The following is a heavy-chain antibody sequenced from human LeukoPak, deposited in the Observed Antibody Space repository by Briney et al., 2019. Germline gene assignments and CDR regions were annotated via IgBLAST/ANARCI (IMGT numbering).Heavy chain of an antibody. Sequence: SETLSLTCTVSGGSIGSYYWSWIRQPPGKGLEWIGYIYYSGSTNYNPSLKSRVTISVDTSKNQFSLKLSSVTAADTAVYYCARHLRTDDSSSSYYFDYWGQGTLVTVSS. CDR1: GGSIGSYY. CDR2: IYYSGST. V-gene: IGHV4-59*08. D-gene: IGHD6-13*01. J-gene: IGHJ4*02. CDR3: ARHLRTDDSSSSYYFDY.